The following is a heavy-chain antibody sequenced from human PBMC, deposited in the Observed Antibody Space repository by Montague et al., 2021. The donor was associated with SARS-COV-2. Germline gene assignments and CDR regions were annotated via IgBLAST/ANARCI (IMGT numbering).Heavy chain of an antibody. CDR1: GFTFSSYE. Sequence: LSCASYGFTFSSYEMNWVRQAPGKGLEWVSYISSSGSTIYYADSVKGRLTISRDNAKNSLYLQMNSLRAEDTAVYYCARSYDILTGYQSQALDYWGQGTLVTVSS. V-gene: IGHV3-48*03. CDR2: ISSSGSTI. J-gene: IGHJ4*02. D-gene: IGHD3-9*01. CDR3: ARSYDILTGYQSQALDY.